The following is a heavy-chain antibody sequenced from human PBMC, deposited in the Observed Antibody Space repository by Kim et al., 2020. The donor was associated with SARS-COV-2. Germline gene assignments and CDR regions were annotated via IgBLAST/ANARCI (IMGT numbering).Heavy chain of an antibody. V-gene: IGHV5-51*01. D-gene: IGHD2-21*01. Sequence: SFQGQVTISADKSISTAYLQWSSLKASDTAMYYCARSYCGVGCYYDTFDIWGQGTMVTVSS. CDR3: ARSYCGVGCYYDTFDI. J-gene: IGHJ3*02.